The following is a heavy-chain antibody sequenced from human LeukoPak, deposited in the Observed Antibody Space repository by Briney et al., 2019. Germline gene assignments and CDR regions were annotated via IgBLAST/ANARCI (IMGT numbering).Heavy chain of an antibody. CDR2: IKKTGSET. J-gene: IGHJ4*02. Sequence: GGSLRLSCAASGFTFSHFWMSWVRQAPGKGLEWVAYIKKTGSETYYVDSVKGRFTITRDNTRSSLFLQMYSLRAEDTAVYYCARYSGSYYYPPAWDLWGQGTLVTVSS. V-gene: IGHV3-7*03. CDR3: ARYSGSYYYPPAWDL. CDR1: GFTFSHFW. D-gene: IGHD1-26*01.